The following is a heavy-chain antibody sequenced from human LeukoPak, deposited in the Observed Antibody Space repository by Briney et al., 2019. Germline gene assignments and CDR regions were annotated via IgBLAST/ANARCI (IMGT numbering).Heavy chain of an antibody. J-gene: IGHJ5*02. V-gene: IGHV1-3*01. Sequence: ASVKVSCKASGYTFTTYAMHWVRQAPGQRLEWMGWINGDSGNTKYSQKFQGRVTITRDTSAYTAYMELKSLSSADTAVYFCARAPYDILTGYSLNWFDPWGQGTLVTVS. CDR3: ARAPYDILTGYSLNWFDP. D-gene: IGHD3-9*01. CDR2: INGDSGNT. CDR1: GYTFTTYA.